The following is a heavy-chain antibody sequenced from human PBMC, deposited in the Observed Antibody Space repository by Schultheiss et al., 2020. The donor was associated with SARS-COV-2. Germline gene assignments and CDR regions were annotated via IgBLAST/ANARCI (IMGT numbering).Heavy chain of an antibody. J-gene: IGHJ3*02. CDR2: INHSGST. V-gene: IGHV4-34*01. CDR3: ARHHRVPGGYSYGYDAFDI. CDR1: GGSFSGYY. Sequence: SETLSLTCAVYGGSFSGYYWSWIRQPPGKGLEWIGEINHSGSTNYNPSLKSRVTISVDTSKNQFSLKLSSVTAADTAVYYCARHHRVPGGYSYGYDAFDIWGQGTMVTVSS. D-gene: IGHD5-18*01.